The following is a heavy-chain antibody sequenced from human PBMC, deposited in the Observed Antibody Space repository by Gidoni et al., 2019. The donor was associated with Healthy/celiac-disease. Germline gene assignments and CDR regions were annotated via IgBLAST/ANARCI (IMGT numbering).Heavy chain of an antibody. J-gene: IGHJ6*02. CDR3: AKDGAYRSSYGMDV. CDR1: GFPFSSYA. D-gene: IGHD3-16*01. CDR2: ISGSGGST. V-gene: IGHV3-23*01. Sequence: VQLLESGGGLVQPGGSLRLSCAPSGFPFSSYAMRWVRQAPGKGLEGVSAISGSGGSTYYADSVKGRFTISRDNSKNTLYLQMNSLRAEDTAVYYCAKDGAYRSSYGMDVWGQGTTVTVSS.